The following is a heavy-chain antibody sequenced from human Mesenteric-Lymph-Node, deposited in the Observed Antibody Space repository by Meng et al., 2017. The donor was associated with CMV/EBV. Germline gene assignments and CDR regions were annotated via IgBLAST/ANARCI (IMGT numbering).Heavy chain of an antibody. J-gene: IGHJ4*02. Sequence: TVAGGSISSSSYYWGWIRQPPGKGLEWIGSIYYSGSTYYNPSLKSRVTISVDTSKNQFSLKLSSVTAADTAVYYCARAHIVATRLDYWGQGTLVTVSS. CDR1: GGSISSSSYY. D-gene: IGHD5-12*01. V-gene: IGHV4-39*07. CDR2: IYYSGST. CDR3: ARAHIVATRLDY.